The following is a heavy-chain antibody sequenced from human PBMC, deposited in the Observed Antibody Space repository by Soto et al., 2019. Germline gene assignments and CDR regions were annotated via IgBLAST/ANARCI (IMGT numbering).Heavy chain of an antibody. CDR3: ARDIGSYAYGEGY. V-gene: IGHV4-4*07. CDR2: VYSSGTT. Sequence: SETLSLTCSVSGGSINSYWWSWIRQPAGKGLEWIGRVYSSGTTDYNPSLNSRATLSVEPSKNQFSLKLSFVTAADTAVYYCARDIGSYAYGEGYWGQGIQVTVSS. CDR1: GGSINSYW. D-gene: IGHD3-10*01. J-gene: IGHJ4*02.